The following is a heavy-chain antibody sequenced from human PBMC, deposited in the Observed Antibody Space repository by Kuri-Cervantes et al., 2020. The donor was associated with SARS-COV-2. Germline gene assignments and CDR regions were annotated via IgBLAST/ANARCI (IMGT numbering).Heavy chain of an antibody. J-gene: IGHJ3*02. CDR2: ISSSSSYI. CDR3: ARDAPKGPSHFDI. V-gene: IGHV3-21*01. Sequence: GGSLRLSCAASGFTFSSYSMNWVRQAPGKGLEWVSSISSSSSYIYYADSVKGRFTISRDNAKNSLYLQTNSLRAEDTAVYYCARDAPKGPSHFDIWGQGTMVTVSS. CDR1: GFTFSSYS.